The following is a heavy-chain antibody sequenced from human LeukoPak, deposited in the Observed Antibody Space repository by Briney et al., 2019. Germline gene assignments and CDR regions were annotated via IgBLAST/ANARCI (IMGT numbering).Heavy chain of an antibody. D-gene: IGHD1-26*01. CDR1: GGSISNYY. J-gene: IGHJ4*02. V-gene: IGHV4-4*09. CDR3: ARHKGGRYSGSYLDY. Sequence: PSETLSLTCTVCGGSISNYYWSWIRQPPGKGLEWIGYIYTSGSTNYNPSLKSRVSISVDTSKNQFSLNLSSVTAADTAVYYCARHKGGRYSGSYLDYWGQATLVTVSS. CDR2: IYTSGST.